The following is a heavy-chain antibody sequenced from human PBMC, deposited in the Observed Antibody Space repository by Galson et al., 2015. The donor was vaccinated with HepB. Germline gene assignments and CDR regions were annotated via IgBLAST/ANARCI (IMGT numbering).Heavy chain of an antibody. Sequence: PALVKPTQTLTLTCTFSGFSLSTSGMCVSWVRQPPGKALEWLALIDWEDDKFYSASLEARLTISSDASKNRVVLSMTNMDPVDTATYYCARMGPYFDNVWGNYRYLFRDTFEVWGQGIMVTVSS. CDR1: GFSLSTSGMC. CDR2: IDWEDDK. V-gene: IGHV2-70*20. J-gene: IGHJ3*01. CDR3: ARMGPYFDNVWGNYRYLFRDTFEV. D-gene: IGHD3-16*02.